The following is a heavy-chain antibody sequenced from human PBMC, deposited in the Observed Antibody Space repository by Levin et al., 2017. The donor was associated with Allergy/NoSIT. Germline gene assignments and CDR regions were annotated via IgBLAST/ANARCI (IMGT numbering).Heavy chain of an antibody. Sequence: PSETLSLTCAISGDSVSSNSAAWNWIRQSPSRGLEWLGRTYYRSKWYNDYAVSVKSRITINPDTSKNQFSLQLNSVTPEDTAVYYCAREGGQQWLVRWFDPWGQGTLVTVSS. D-gene: IGHD6-19*01. J-gene: IGHJ5*02. CDR3: AREGGQQWLVRWFDP. CDR2: TYYRSKWYN. V-gene: IGHV6-1*01. CDR1: GDSVSSNSAA.